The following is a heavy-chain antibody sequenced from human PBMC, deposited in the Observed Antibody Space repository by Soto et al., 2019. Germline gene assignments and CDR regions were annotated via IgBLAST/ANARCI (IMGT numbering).Heavy chain of an antibody. Sequence: GGSLRLSCAASGFTFSSYWMHWVRQAPGKGLVWVSHINSDGSSTSYADSVKGRFTISRDNAKNTLYLQMNSLRAEDTAVYYCARVIAAAGDYYYYGMDVWGQGTTVTVSS. D-gene: IGHD6-13*01. CDR2: INSDGSST. J-gene: IGHJ6*02. CDR1: GFTFSSYW. V-gene: IGHV3-74*01. CDR3: ARVIAAAGDYYYYGMDV.